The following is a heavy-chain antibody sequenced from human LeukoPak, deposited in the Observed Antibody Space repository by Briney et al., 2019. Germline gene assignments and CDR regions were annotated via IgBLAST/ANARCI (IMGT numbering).Heavy chain of an antibody. CDR3: AGSRRKEYYDISVPSYYYYGMDV. Sequence: ASVKVSCKASGGTFSSYAISWVRQAPGQGLEWMGGITPIFGTANYAQKFQGRVTITADESTSTAYMELSSLRSEDTAVYYYAGSRRKEYYDISVPSYYYYGMDVWGQGTTVTVSS. D-gene: IGHD3-9*01. V-gene: IGHV1-69*13. J-gene: IGHJ6*02. CDR2: ITPIFGTA. CDR1: GGTFSSYA.